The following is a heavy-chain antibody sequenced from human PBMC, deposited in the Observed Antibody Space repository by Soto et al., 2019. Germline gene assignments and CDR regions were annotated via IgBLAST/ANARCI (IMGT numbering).Heavy chain of an antibody. CDR3: AKDRGYTAKVTAPDY. D-gene: IGHD5-18*01. V-gene: IGHV3-30*18. Sequence: QVQLVESGGGVVQPGRSLRLSCAASEFTFNTYGLHWVRQAPGKGLEWVAVISYDGSHKSYADSVEGRFTISRDNSKNTLYLQMNSLRPEDTAMYYCAKDRGYTAKVTAPDYWGQGTLVTVSS. CDR1: EFTFNTYG. CDR2: ISYDGSHK. J-gene: IGHJ4*02.